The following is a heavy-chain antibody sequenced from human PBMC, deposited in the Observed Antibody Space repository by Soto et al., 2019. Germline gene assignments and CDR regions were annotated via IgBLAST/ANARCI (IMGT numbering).Heavy chain of an antibody. CDR1: GGTFSSYT. J-gene: IGHJ5*02. CDR2: IIPILGIA. D-gene: IGHD2-15*01. Sequence: QVQLVQSGAEVKKPGSSVKVSCKASGGTFSSYTISWVRQAPGQGLEWMGRIIPILGIANYAQKFQGRVTITADKSTSTAYMELSSLRSEDTAVYYCAREGYGGNTDWFDPWGQGTLVTVSS. V-gene: IGHV1-69*08. CDR3: AREGYGGNTDWFDP.